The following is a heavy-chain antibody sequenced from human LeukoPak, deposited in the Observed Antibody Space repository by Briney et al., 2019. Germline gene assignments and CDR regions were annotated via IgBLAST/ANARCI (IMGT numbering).Heavy chain of an antibody. V-gene: IGHV4-59*01. CDR3: ARGRAPVPMLRGHPGEFDP. CDR2: ISYNGTT. J-gene: IGHJ5*02. D-gene: IGHD3-16*01. CDR1: GGSISNYF. Sequence: KPSETLSLTCTVSGGSISNYFWSWVRQLPGKGLEWVGSISYNGTTKYNPSLKSRVTMSVDTSENQFSLRLSSVTAADTAVYYCARGRAPVPMLRGHPGEFDPWGQGTLVTVSS.